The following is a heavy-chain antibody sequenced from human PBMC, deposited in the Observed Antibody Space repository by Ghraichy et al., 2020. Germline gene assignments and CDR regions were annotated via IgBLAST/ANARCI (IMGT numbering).Heavy chain of an antibody. Sequence: SETLSLTCAVYGGSFSGYYWSWIRQPPGKGLEWIGEINHSGSTNYNPSLKSRVTISVDTSKNRFSLKLSSVTAADMAVYYCARGREGFSPNIAVAKSSPDYWGQGTLVTVSS. J-gene: IGHJ4*02. D-gene: IGHD6-19*01. CDR1: GGSFSGYY. CDR2: INHSGST. V-gene: IGHV4-34*01. CDR3: ARGREGFSPNIAVAKSSPDY.